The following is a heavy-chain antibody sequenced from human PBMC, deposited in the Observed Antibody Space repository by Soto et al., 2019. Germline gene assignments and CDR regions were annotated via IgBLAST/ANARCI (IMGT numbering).Heavy chain of an antibody. J-gene: IGHJ4*02. D-gene: IGHD3-16*01. Sequence: SETLSLTCTVSGGSTSSYYWSWIRQPPGKGLEWIGYIYYSGSTNYNPSLKSRVTPDTSKNQFSLHLNSVTPEDTAVYYCAREFPYYVSSDSYLDYWGQGALVTVSS. CDR3: AREFPYYVSSDSYLDY. CDR2: IYYSGST. CDR1: GGSTSSYY. V-gene: IGHV4-59*12.